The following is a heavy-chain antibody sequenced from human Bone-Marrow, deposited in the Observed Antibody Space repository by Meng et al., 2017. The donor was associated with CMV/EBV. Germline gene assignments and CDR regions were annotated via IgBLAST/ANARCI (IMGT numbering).Heavy chain of an antibody. CDR2: IYYSGST. CDR3: ASRRY. CDR1: GGSISNYY. V-gene: IGHV4-59*12. J-gene: IGHJ4*02. Sequence: SETLSLTCTVSGGSISNYYWSWIRQPPGKGLEWIGYIYYSGSTNYNPSLKSRVTISVDTSKNQFSLKLSSVTAADTAVYYCASRRYWGQGTLVTVSS.